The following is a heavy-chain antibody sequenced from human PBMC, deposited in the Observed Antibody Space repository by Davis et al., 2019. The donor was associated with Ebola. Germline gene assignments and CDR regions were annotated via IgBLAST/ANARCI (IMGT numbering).Heavy chain of an antibody. CDR3: ARGRTVTNYVDY. V-gene: IGHV3-33*01. CDR1: GFTFSSYG. J-gene: IGHJ4*02. D-gene: IGHD4-17*01. Sequence: GGSLRLSCAASGFTFSSYGMHWVRQAPGKGLEWVAVIWYDGSNKYYADSVKGRFTVSRDNAKNSLYLQMNSLRDEDTAVFYCARGRTVTNYVDYWGPGILVTVSS. CDR2: IWYDGSNK.